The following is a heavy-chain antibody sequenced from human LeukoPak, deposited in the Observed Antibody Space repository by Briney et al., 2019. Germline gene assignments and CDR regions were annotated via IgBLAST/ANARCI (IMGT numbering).Heavy chain of an antibody. J-gene: IGHJ3*02. CDR2: INPNSGGT. D-gene: IGHD6-13*01. CDR3: ARFDGAGTEYAFDI. V-gene: IGHV1-2*02. CDR1: GYTFTGYY. Sequence: GASVKVSCKASGYTFTGYYMHWVRQAPGQGLEWMGWINPNSGGTNYAQKFQGRVTMTRDTSISTAYMELSRLRSDDTAVYYCARFDGAGTEYAFDIWGQGTMVTVSS.